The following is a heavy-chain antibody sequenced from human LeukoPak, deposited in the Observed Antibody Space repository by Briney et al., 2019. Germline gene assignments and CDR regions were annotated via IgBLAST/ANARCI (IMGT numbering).Heavy chain of an antibody. CDR2: INPNSGGT. CDR1: GYTFTGYY. Sequence: GASVKVSCKASGYTFTGYYMHWVRQAAGQGLEWMGWINPNSGGTNYAQKFQGRVTMTTDTSTSTAYMELRSLRSDDTAVYYCAKDRWRDGSSSFDNWGQGTLVTVSS. J-gene: IGHJ4*02. D-gene: IGHD6-6*01. CDR3: AKDRWRDGSSSFDN. V-gene: IGHV1-2*02.